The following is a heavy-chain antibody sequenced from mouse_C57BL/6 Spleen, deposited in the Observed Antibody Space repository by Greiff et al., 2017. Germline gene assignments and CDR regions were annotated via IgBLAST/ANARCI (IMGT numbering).Heavy chain of an antibody. CDR1: GYTFTDYE. J-gene: IGHJ2*01. D-gene: IGHD1-1*01. CDR2: IDPETGGT. CDR3: TRGGTTVVFDY. Sequence: VKLMESGAELVRPGASVTLSCKASGYTFTDYEMHWVKQTPVHGLEWIGAIDPETGGTAYNQKFKGKAILTADKSSSTAYMELRSLTSEDSAVYYCTRGGTTVVFDYWGQGTTLTVSS. V-gene: IGHV1-15*01.